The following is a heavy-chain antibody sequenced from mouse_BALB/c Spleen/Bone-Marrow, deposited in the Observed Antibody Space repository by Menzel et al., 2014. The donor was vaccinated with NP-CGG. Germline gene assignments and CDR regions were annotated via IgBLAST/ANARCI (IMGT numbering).Heavy chain of an antibody. CDR3: ARSSYGYDRQAFFFDY. J-gene: IGHJ2*01. CDR1: GFTFSSFG. Sequence: EVKLQESGGGLVQPGGSRKLSCAASGFTFSSFGMHWVRQAPEKGLEWVAYISNGSSTISYEDTVEGRCTISRDSPKNTLFLQMTSLRSEDTAMYYCARSSYGYDRQAFFFDYGGQGTTLTVSA. CDR2: ISNGSSTI. V-gene: IGHV5-17*02. D-gene: IGHD2-2*01.